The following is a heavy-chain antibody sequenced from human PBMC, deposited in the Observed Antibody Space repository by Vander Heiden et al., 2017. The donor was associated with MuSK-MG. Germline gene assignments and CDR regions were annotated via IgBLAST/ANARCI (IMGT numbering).Heavy chain of an antibody. J-gene: IGHJ6*03. CDR2: INHSGST. CDR1: GGSFRGYY. Sequence: QVQLQQWGAGLLKPSETLSLTCAVYGGSFRGYYWSWIRQPPGKGLEWIGEINHSGSTNYNPSLKSRVTISVDTSKNQFSLKLSSVTAADTAVYYCARAIAGSGSYYYYMDVWGKGTTVTVSS. CDR3: ARAIAGSGSYYYYMDV. D-gene: IGHD3-10*01. V-gene: IGHV4-34*01.